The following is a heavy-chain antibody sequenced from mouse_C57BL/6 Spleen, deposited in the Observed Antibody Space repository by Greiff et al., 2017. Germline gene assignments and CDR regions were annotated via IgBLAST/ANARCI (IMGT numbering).Heavy chain of an antibody. D-gene: IGHD2-4*01. J-gene: IGHJ1*03. V-gene: IGHV1-18*01. CDR2: FNPNNGGT. CDR3: ARSGDYTWYFDV. Sequence: VHVKQSGPELVKPGASVKIPCKASGYTFTDYNMDWVKQSHGKSLEWIGDFNPNNGGTIYNQKFKGKATLTVDKSSSTAYMELRSLTSEDTAVYYCARSGDYTWYFDVWGTGTTVTVSS. CDR1: GYTFTDYN.